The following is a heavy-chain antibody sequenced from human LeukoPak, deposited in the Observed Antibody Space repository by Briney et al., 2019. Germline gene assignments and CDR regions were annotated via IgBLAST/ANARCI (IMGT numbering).Heavy chain of an antibody. CDR2: IFHSGNT. CDR1: GGSFSDYY. CDR3: ARAKQYPLSIDAFDI. D-gene: IGHD2-2*01. J-gene: IGHJ3*02. Sequence: SETLSLTCAVYGGSFSDYYWSWIRQPPGKGLEWIGNIFHSGNTYYKLSLKSRLTISMDTSMNQFSLKLTSVTAADTALYYCARAKQYPLSIDAFDIWGRGRMVTVSS. V-gene: IGHV4-34*12.